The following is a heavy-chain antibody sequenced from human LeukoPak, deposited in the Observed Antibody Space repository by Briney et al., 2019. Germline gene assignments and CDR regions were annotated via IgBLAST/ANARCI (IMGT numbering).Heavy chain of an antibody. CDR2: ISYDGSNK. Sequence: GRSLRLSCAASGFTFSSYAMHWVRQAPGKGLEWVAVISYDGSNKYYADSVKSRFTISRDNSKNTLYLQMNSLRAEDTAVYYCARDMASGSGWYIRRGDYYYYGMDVWGKGTTVTVSS. V-gene: IGHV3-30*04. D-gene: IGHD6-19*01. CDR3: ARDMASGSGWYIRRGDYYYYGMDV. CDR1: GFTFSSYA. J-gene: IGHJ6*04.